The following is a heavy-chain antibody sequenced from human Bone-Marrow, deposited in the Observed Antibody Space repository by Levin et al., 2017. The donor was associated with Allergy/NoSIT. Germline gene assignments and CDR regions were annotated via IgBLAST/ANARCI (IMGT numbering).Heavy chain of an antibody. CDR3: ARDSPDWNGLVDY. CDR2: IYISGST. Sequence: SQTLSLTCTVSGGSISDYYWNWIRQPAGKGLEWLGRIYISGSTNYNPSLKSRVTMSVDTSRNQFSLKLSSVTAADTAVYFCARDSPDWNGLVDYWGQGTLVTVSS. CDR1: GGSISDYY. D-gene: IGHD1-1*01. J-gene: IGHJ4*02. V-gene: IGHV4-4*07.